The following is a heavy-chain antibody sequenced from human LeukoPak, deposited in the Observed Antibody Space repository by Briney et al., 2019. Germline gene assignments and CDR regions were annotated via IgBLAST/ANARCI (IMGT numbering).Heavy chain of an antibody. CDR2: IWYDGSNK. V-gene: IGHV3-33*01. J-gene: IGHJ4*02. CDR1: GFTFSSYG. D-gene: IGHD2-2*01. CDR3: ARRSAAAPGSPFDY. Sequence: PGGFLRLSCAASGFTFSSYGMHWVRQAPGKGLEWVAVIWYDGSNKYYADSVKGRFTISRDNSKNTLYLQMNSLRAEDTAVYYCARRSAAAPGSPFDYWGQGTLVTVSS.